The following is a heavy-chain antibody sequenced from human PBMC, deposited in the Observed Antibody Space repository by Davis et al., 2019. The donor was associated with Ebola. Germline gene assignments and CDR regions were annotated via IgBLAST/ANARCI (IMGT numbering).Heavy chain of an antibody. CDR2: ISSSSYI. CDR1: GFTFSSYS. J-gene: IGHJ2*01. CDR3: ARKGHGDYEVEVADWYFDL. V-gene: IGHV3-21*01. D-gene: IGHD4-17*01. Sequence: PGGSLRLSCAASGFTFSSYSMNWVRQAPGKGLEWVSSISSSSYIYYADSVKGRFTISRDNAKNSLYLQMNSLRAEDTAVYYCARKGHGDYEVEVADWYFDLWGRGTLVTVSS.